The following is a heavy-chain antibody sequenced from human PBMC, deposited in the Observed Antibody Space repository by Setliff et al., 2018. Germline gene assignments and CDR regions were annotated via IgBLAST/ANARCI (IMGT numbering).Heavy chain of an antibody. Sequence: GGSLRLSCAASGFTFSSYTMTWVRQAPGKGPEWVSSISDTSAFIYYADSVKGRFTISRDNAKNTLYLQMNSLRPDDTAVYYCARTCSGSGCYAGLESWGQGTPVTVSS. CDR3: ARTCSGSGCYAGLES. D-gene: IGHD2-15*01. J-gene: IGHJ4*02. CDR1: GFTFSSYT. CDR2: ISDTSAFI. V-gene: IGHV3-21*06.